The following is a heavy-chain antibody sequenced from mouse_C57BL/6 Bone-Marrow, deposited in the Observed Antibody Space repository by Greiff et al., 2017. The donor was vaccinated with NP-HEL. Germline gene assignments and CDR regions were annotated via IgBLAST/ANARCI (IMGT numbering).Heavy chain of an antibody. CDR2: IDPENGDT. CDR1: GFNIKDDY. V-gene: IGHV14-4*01. CDR3: TPGAEYFDY. Sequence: VHVKQSGAELVRPGASVKLSCTASGFNIKDDYMHWVKQRPEQGLEWIGWIDPENGDTEYASKFQGKATITADTSSNTAYLQLSSLTSEDTAVYYCTPGAEYFDYWGQGTTLTVSS. J-gene: IGHJ2*01.